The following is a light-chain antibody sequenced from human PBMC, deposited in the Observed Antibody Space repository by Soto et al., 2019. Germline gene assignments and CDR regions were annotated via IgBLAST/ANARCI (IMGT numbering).Light chain of an antibody. CDR3: SSYAGSNNVV. V-gene: IGLV2-8*01. J-gene: IGLJ2*01. CDR2: EVS. CDR1: SSDVGGYNY. Sequence: QSVLTQPPSASGSPGQSVTISCTGTSSDVGGYNYVSWYQQHPGKAPKLILYEVSKRPSGVPDRFSGSKSGNTASLTVSGLQAEDEADYYCSSYAGSNNVVFGGGTKLTV.